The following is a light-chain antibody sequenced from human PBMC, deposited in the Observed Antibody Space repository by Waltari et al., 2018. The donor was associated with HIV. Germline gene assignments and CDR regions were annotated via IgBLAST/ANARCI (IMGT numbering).Light chain of an antibody. Sequence: QSALTQPPSTSGTPGQTVHIPCSGSSPNIGDKYVSWYQQPPGTATNLLIYRNSPRPSAVRDRFSGSKSGTSASLAINDLRSEDEAEYHCAAWDDSLSSWVFGGGTNLTVL. V-gene: IGLV1-47*01. CDR1: SPNIGDKY. J-gene: IGLJ3*02. CDR3: AAWDDSLSSWV. CDR2: RNS.